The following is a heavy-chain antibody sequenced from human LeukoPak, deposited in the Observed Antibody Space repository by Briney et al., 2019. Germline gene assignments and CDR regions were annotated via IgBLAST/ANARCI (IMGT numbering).Heavy chain of an antibody. V-gene: IGHV1-2*02. D-gene: IGHD4-17*01. CDR2: INPNSGGT. CDR1: GYTFTGYY. J-gene: IGHJ5*02. Sequence: GASVKVSCKASGYTFTGYYMHWVRQAPGQGLEWMGWINPNSGGTNYAQKFQGRVTMTRDTSISTAYMELSRLRSDDTAVYYCASRSVTMYNWFDPWGQGTLVTVSS. CDR3: ASRSVTMYNWFDP.